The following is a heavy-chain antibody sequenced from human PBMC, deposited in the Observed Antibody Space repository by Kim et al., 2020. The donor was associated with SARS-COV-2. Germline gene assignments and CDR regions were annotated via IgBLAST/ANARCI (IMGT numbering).Heavy chain of an antibody. Sequence: DSGKGRFTISRDNSKNTLYLQMNSLRAEDTAVYYCANIRGPYVDGDCPNSWGQGTLVTVSS. J-gene: IGHJ5*02. V-gene: IGHV3-23*01. D-gene: IGHD2-21*01. CDR3: ANIRGPYVDGDCPNS.